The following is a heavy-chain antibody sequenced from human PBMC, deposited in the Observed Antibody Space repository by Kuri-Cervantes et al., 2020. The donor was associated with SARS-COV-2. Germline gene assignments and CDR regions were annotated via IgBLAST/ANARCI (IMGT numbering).Heavy chain of an antibody. V-gene: IGHV3-7*01. CDR1: GFTFSSYW. Sequence: GGSLRLSCAASGFTFSSYWMSWVRQAPGKGLEWVSNIKQDGSEKYYVDSVKGRFTISRDNAKNSLYLQMNSLRAEDTAVYYCARARTAGPFDYWGQGTLVTVSS. CDR2: IKQDGSEK. CDR3: ARARTAGPFDY. J-gene: IGHJ4*02. D-gene: IGHD6-19*01.